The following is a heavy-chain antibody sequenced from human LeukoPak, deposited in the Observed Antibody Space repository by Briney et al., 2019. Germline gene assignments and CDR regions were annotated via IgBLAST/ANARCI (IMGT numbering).Heavy chain of an antibody. J-gene: IGHJ4*02. D-gene: IGHD7-27*01. V-gene: IGHV1-2*02. CDR3: ARNIPKTGDFDY. CDR1: GYTFTGYY. CDR2: INPNNGDT. Sequence: ASVKVSCKASGYTFTGYYMHWVRQAPGQGLEWMGSINPNNGDTDYAQKFQGRVTMTRDTSISTAYMELSSLRSEDTAVYYCARNIPKTGDFDYWGRGTLVTVSS.